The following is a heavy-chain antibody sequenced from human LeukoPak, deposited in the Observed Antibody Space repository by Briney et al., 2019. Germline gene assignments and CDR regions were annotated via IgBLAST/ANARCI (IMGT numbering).Heavy chain of an antibody. D-gene: IGHD3-22*01. J-gene: IGHJ4*02. CDR3: ARDNLVGYYDSSGYHDY. CDR1: GGTFSSYA. CDR2: ISAYNGNT. Sequence: GASVKVSCKASGGTFSSYAISWVRQAPGQGLEWMGWISAYNGNTNYAQKLQGRVTMTTDTSTSTAYMELRSLRSDDTAVYYCARDNLVGYYDSSGYHDYWGQGTLVTVSS. V-gene: IGHV1-18*01.